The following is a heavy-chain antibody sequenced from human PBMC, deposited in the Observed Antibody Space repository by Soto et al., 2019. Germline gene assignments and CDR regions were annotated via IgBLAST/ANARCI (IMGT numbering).Heavy chain of an antibody. Sequence: ASVKVSCTASGGTFSSYTISWVRQAPGQGLEWMGRIIPILGIANYAQKFQGRVTITADKSTSTAYMELSSLRSEDTAVYYCARDRGMTTVTTPYYYMDVWGKGTTVTVSS. CDR3: ARDRGMTTVTTPYYYMDV. V-gene: IGHV1-69*04. CDR2: IIPILGIA. D-gene: IGHD4-17*01. CDR1: GGTFSSYT. J-gene: IGHJ6*03.